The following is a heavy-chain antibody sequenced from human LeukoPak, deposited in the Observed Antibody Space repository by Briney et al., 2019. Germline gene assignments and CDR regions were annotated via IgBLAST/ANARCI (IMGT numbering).Heavy chain of an antibody. CDR2: VSYDGRYK. Sequence: PGRSLLLSCAATGFPFSNFAMHWVRQAPGKGLEWVAVVSYDGRYKYYADSVKGRFTISRDNSKNTLYLQMNSLRADDTAMYYCGKAPSAFIAAVGIYFDYWGQGTLVTVSS. V-gene: IGHV3-30*04. D-gene: IGHD6-13*01. CDR3: GKAPSAFIAAVGIYFDY. CDR1: GFPFSNFA. J-gene: IGHJ4*02.